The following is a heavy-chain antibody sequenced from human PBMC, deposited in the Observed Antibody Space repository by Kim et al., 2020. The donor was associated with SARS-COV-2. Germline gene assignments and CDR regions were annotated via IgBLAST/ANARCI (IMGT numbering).Heavy chain of an antibody. CDR3: AKVRAGAYGMDV. D-gene: IGHD1-26*01. CDR1: GFTFRHYA. V-gene: IGHV3-23*01. Sequence: GGSLRLSCAASGFTFRHYAMNWVRQVPGKGLDWVSSVVGGGSSAYYADSVKGRFTISRDNSKNILYLQMNSLRAEDTAIYYCAKVRAGAYGMDVWGQGTAVTVSS. J-gene: IGHJ6*02. CDR2: VVGGGSSA.